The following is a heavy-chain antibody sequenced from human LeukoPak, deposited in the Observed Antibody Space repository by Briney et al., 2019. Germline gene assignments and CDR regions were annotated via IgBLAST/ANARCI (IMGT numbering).Heavy chain of an antibody. J-gene: IGHJ3*02. Sequence: PSETLSLTCTVSGGSISSYYWSWIRQPAGKGLEWIGRIYTSRSTNYNPSLKSRVTMSVDTSKNQFSLKLSSVTAADTAVYYCARSLPRAVVVVAATLDTDAFDIWGQGTMVTVSS. V-gene: IGHV4-4*07. CDR1: GGSISSYY. CDR2: IYTSRST. CDR3: ARSLPRAVVVVAATLDTDAFDI. D-gene: IGHD2-15*01.